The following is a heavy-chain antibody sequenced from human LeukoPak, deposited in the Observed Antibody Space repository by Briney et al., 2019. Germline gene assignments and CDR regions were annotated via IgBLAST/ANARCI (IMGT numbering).Heavy chain of an antibody. J-gene: IGHJ4*02. D-gene: IGHD3-22*01. Sequence: SQTLSLTCAISGDSVSGNIAAWNWIRQSPSRGLEWLGRTYYRSKWYNDYAVSVKSRITINPDTSKNQFSLKLSSVTAADTAVYYCARRPITMIVVVKFDYWGQGTLVTVSS. CDR3: ARRPITMIVVVKFDY. CDR1: GDSVSGNIAA. CDR2: TYYRSKWYN. V-gene: IGHV6-1*01.